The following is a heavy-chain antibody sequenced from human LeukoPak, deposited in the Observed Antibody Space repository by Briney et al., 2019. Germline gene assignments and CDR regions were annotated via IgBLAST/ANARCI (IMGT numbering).Heavy chain of an antibody. CDR3: ARHLLYDFWSRPADVRTRYNWFDP. D-gene: IGHD3-3*01. V-gene: IGHV4-39*01. CDR2: IYYSGST. Sequence: SETLSLTCTVSGGSISSSSYYWGWIRQPPGKGLEWIGSIYYSGSTYYNPSLKSRVTISVDTSKNQFSLKLSSVTAADAAVYYCARHLLYDFWSRPADVRTRYNWFDPWGQGTLVTVSS. CDR1: GGSISSSSYY. J-gene: IGHJ5*02.